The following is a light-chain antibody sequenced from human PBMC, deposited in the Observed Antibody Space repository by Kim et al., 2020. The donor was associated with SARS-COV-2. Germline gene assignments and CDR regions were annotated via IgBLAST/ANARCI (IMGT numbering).Light chain of an antibody. CDR1: SGHSRDA. CDR3: QTWGTGTWV. CDR2: VNTDGSH. Sequence: AAVQLTCTLSSGHSRDAITWHQLQPEKGPRFLMKVNTDGSHTKGDGIPERFSGSSSGTDRHLIISGLQSEDEADYYCQTWGTGTWVFGGGTQLTVL. J-gene: IGLJ3*02. V-gene: IGLV4-69*01.